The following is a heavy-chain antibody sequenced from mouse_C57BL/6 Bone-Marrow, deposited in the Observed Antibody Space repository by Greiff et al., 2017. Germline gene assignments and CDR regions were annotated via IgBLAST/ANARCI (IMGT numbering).Heavy chain of an antibody. D-gene: IGHD1-1*01. Sequence: VQLQQSGPVLVKPGASVKMSCKASGYTFTDYYMNWVKQSHGKSLEWIGVINPYNGGTSYNQKFKGKATLTVDKSSSTAYMELNSLTSEDSAVYYCARSPLYYGSSGWFAYWGQGTLGTVSA. V-gene: IGHV1-19*01. CDR1: GYTFTDYY. J-gene: IGHJ3*01. CDR3: ARSPLYYGSSGWFAY. CDR2: INPYNGGT.